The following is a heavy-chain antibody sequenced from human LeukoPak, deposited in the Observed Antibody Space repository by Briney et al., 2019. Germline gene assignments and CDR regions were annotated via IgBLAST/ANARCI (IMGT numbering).Heavy chain of an antibody. J-gene: IGHJ4*02. D-gene: IGHD1-20*01. CDR2: ISYDGSNK. CDR1: GFTFSSYA. V-gene: IGHV3-30-3*01. Sequence: GRSLRLSCAASGFTFSSYAMHWVRQAPGKGLEWVAVISYDGSNKYYADSVKGRFTISRDNSKDTLYLQMNSLRAEDTAVYYCARASYNWNENFDYWGQGTLVTVSS. CDR3: ARASYNWNENFDY.